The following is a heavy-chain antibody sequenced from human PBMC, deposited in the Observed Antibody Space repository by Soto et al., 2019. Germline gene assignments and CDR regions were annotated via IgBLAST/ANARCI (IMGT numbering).Heavy chain of an antibody. J-gene: IGHJ4*02. CDR1: GGSISSSNW. Sequence: SETLSLTCAVSGGSISSSNWWSWIRQPPGKGLEWIGEITHSGSTNYNPSLESRVTISVDTSKNQFSLKLMSLSAADTAVYYCGRLEGLATISYYFDYWGQGALVTVSS. V-gene: IGHV4-4*02. CDR2: ITHSGST. D-gene: IGHD3-9*01. CDR3: GRLEGLATISYYFDY.